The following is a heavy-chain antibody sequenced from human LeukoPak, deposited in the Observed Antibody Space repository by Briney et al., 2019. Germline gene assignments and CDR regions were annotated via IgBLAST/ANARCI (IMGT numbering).Heavy chain of an antibody. D-gene: IGHD4-11*01. CDR3: AGTPGGTTEPTYYGMDV. J-gene: IGHJ6*02. CDR2: ISGYNGNT. CDR1: GYTFTSYG. Sequence: GASVKVSCKASGYTFTSYGINWVRQAPGQGLEWMGWISGYNGNTNHAQKLQGRVTMTTDTSTSTAYMELRGLRPDDTAVYYCAGTPGGTTEPTYYGMDVWGQGTTVTVSS. V-gene: IGHV1-18*01.